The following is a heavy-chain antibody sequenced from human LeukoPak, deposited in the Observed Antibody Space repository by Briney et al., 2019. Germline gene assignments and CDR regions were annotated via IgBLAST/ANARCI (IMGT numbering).Heavy chain of an antibody. CDR3: AKSSCSSTSCSRIDY. J-gene: IGHJ4*02. CDR2: ISYDGSNK. Sequence: GSLRLSCAASGSTFSSYGMHWVRQAPGKGLEWVAVISYDGSNKYYTDSVKGRFTISRDNSKNTLYLQMNSLRAEDTAVYYCAKSSCSSTSCSRIDYWGQGTLVTVSS. D-gene: IGHD2-2*01. V-gene: IGHV3-30*18. CDR1: GSTFSSYG.